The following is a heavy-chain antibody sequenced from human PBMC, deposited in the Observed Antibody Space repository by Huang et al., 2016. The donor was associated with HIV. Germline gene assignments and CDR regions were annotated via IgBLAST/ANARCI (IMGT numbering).Heavy chain of an antibody. CDR3: TRRYCTNTNCYPFDY. CDR1: GDSISNSGYY. J-gene: IGHJ4*02. Sequence: QLQLQESGPGLVKPSDTLSLTCTVSGDSISNSGYYWGWIRQPPGKGLEWIGSIYYSGSTYYNPSLRSRVTMSVDTSNNQFSLKLSSVTAADTAVYYCTRRYCTNTNCYPFDYWGQGTLVTVSS. V-gene: IGHV4-39*01. CDR2: IYYSGST. D-gene: IGHD2-2*01.